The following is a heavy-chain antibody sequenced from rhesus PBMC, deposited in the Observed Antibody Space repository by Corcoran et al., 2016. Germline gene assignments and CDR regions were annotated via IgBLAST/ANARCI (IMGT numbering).Heavy chain of an antibody. CDR2: FYPCDTNT. J-gene: IGHJ6*01. CDR3: AKHLQGGIAAAGSYGLDS. V-gene: IGHV5S1*01. CDR1: GYSFTTSW. Sequence: EVQLVQSGAEAKRPGESLRISFKTSGYSFTTSWICWVRQMPGQGPQGKGSFYPCDTNTRDSHSDHGQHTIAADKSLSTAYLQWSRLKASDTATYYCAKHLQGGIAAAGSYGLDSWGQGVVVTVSS. D-gene: IGHD6-31*01.